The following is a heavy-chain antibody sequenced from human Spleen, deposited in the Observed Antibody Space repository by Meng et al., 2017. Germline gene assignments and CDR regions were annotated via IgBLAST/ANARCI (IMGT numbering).Heavy chain of an antibody. CDR1: GFSCSSYA. Sequence: QVQLVGSGVGVVQPWRSLRLSCAASGFSCSSYAMHWLRPAPGKGVEWVAVLSYDRSNKNHADYVKVRITISRDNSKFTLYLQMDSLGAADTAVYYCAGGTSSTGYWGQGTLVTVSS. J-gene: IGHJ4*02. CDR2: LSYDRSNK. V-gene: IGHV3-30*01. D-gene: IGHD2-2*01. CDR3: AGGTSSTGY.